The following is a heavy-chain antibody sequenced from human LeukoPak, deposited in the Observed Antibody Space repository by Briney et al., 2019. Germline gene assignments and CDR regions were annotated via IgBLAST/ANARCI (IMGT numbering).Heavy chain of an antibody. Sequence: GGSLRLSCAASGFTFSSDEINWVRQAPGKGLEWVSYISSSGSTIYYADSVKGRFTISRDNAKNSLYLQMNSLRAEDTAVYYCARNMVRGVPTFDYWGQGTLVTVSS. J-gene: IGHJ4*02. V-gene: IGHV3-48*03. CDR2: ISSSGSTI. CDR1: GFTFSSDE. CDR3: ARNMVRGVPTFDY. D-gene: IGHD3-10*01.